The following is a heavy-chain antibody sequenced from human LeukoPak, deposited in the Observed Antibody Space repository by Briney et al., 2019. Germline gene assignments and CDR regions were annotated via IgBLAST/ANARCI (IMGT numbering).Heavy chain of an antibody. V-gene: IGHV4-39*01. Sequence: SETLSLTCTVSGGSISSSSYYWGCIRQPPGKGLEWIGSIYYSGSTYYNPSLKSRVTISVDTSKNQFSLKLSSVTAADTAVYYCARLLNAVYASDYWGQGTLVTVSS. CDR1: GGSISSSSYY. D-gene: IGHD2-8*01. CDR2: IYYSGST. CDR3: ARLLNAVYASDY. J-gene: IGHJ4*02.